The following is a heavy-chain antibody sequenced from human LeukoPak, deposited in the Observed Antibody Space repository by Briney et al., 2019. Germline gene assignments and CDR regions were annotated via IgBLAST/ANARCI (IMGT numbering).Heavy chain of an antibody. D-gene: IGHD3-22*01. J-gene: IGHJ4*02. CDR3: ARVVDLHYYDSSGYPDY. V-gene: IGHV4-31*03. Sequence: SETLSLTCTVSGGSISSGGYYWSWLRQHPGKGLEWIGYIYYSGSTYYNPSLKSRVTISVDTSKNQFSLKLSSVTAADTAVYYCARVVDLHYYDSSGYPDYWGQGTLVTVSS. CDR1: GGSISSGGYY. CDR2: IYYSGST.